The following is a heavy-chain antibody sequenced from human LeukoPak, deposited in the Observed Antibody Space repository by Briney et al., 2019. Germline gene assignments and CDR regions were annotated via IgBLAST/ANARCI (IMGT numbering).Heavy chain of an antibody. CDR2: ISYDGSNK. CDR3: TRYNNDHFDY. CDR1: GFSLPNYA. D-gene: IGHD1-14*01. Sequence: GGSLRLSCAASGFSLPNYAMHWVRQAPGKGLEWVAGISYDGSNKDYADSVKGRFTISRDNSKNTMSVQMDDLRAEDTAVYYCTRYNNDHFDYWGQGTLVTVSS. J-gene: IGHJ4*02. V-gene: IGHV3-30*04.